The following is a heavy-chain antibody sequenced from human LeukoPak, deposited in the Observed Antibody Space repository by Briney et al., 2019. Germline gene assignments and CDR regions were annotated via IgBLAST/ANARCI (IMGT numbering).Heavy chain of an antibody. J-gene: IGHJ1*01. V-gene: IGHV3-21*01. Sequence: PGGSLRLSCAASGFTFSSYSMNWVRQAPGKGLEWVSSISSSSSYIYYADSVKGGFTISRDNAKNSLYLQMNSLRAEDTAVYYCARDGSDSSGYDYSYFQHWGQGTLVTVSS. CDR3: ARDGSDSSGYDYSYFQH. CDR1: GFTFSSYS. D-gene: IGHD5-12*01. CDR2: ISSSSSYI.